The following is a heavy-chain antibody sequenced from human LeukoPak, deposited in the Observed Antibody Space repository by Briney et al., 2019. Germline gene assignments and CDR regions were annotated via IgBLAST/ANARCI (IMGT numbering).Heavy chain of an antibody. CDR1: GFTFSGFI. D-gene: IGHD3-10*01. J-gene: IGHJ3*02. Sequence: PGGSLRLSCAASGFTFSGFIIHWVRQAPGKGLEWIGRVTSKTNSYATAYAASVKGRFTVSRDDSKKTAYLQMNSLKTEDTAVYYCAAGITLVRGGTFDIWGQGTMVIVSS. CDR3: AAGITLVRGGTFDI. CDR2: VTSKTNSYAT. V-gene: IGHV3-73*01.